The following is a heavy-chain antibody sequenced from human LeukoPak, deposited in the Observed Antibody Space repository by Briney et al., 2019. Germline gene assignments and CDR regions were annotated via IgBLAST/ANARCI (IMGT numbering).Heavy chain of an antibody. V-gene: IGHV4-59*02. Sequence: SETLSLTCTVSGGSVSSYYWSWIRQPPGKGLEWIGNIYHSENTNYNPSLKSRVTISIDTSKNQFSLKLTSVTAADTAVYYCARDNDSSSHYIDYWGQGTLVTVSS. D-gene: IGHD6-13*01. CDR2: IYHSENT. CDR1: GGSVSSYY. CDR3: ARDNDSSSHYIDY. J-gene: IGHJ4*02.